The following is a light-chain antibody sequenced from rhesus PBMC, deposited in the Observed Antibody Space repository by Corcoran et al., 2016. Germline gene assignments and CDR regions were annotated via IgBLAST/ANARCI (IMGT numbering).Light chain of an antibody. V-gene: IGKV1-16*01. Sequence: DIQMTQSPSSLSASVGDKVTITCQASQSIRSWLAWYQQKPGKAPKPLIYKASSLESGVPSRFSGSGSGTDFTLTISSLQPEGFATYYCQQYNSAPWTFGQGTKVEIK. CDR2: KAS. J-gene: IGKJ1*01. CDR1: QSIRSW. CDR3: QQYNSAPWT.